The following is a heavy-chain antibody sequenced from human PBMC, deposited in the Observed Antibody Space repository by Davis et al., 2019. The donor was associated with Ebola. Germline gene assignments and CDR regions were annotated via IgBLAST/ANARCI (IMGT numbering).Heavy chain of an antibody. V-gene: IGHV5-10-1*01. J-gene: IGHJ6*02. CDR2: IDPSDSYT. CDR3: ARPSYYYYGMDV. CDR1: GYTFTSYW. Sequence: GESLKISCTGSGYTFTSYWIGWVRHLPGKGLEWLGRIDPSDSYTNYSPSFQGHVTISADKSISTAYLQWSSLKASDTAMYYCARPSYYYYGMDVWGQGTTVAVSS.